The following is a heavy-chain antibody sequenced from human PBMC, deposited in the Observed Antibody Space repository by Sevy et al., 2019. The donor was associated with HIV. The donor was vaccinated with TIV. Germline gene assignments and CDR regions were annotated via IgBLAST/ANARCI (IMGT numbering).Heavy chain of an antibody. D-gene: IGHD3-3*01. Sequence: GGSLRLSCAASGFTFSSYAMHWVRQAPGKGLEWVAVISYDGSNKYYADSVKGRFTISRDNSKNTLYLQMNSLRAEETAVYYCARARHGGGFWSGYYVDLQDYYYGMDVWGQGTTVTVSS. CDR3: ARARHGGGFWSGYYVDLQDYYYGMDV. J-gene: IGHJ6*02. CDR1: GFTFSSYA. CDR2: ISYDGSNK. V-gene: IGHV3-30-3*01.